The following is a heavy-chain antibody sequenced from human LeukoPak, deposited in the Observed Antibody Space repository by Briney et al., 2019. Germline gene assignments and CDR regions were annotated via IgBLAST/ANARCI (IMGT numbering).Heavy chain of an antibody. J-gene: IGHJ3*02. CDR1: GFTFSTYS. Sequence: GGSLRLSCGASGFTFSTYSMNWVRQAPGKGLEWVSSISSSSSYIHYADSVKGRFTISRDNAKNSLYLQMNSLRAEDTAVYYCARGGGLDIWGQGTMVTVSS. V-gene: IGHV3-21*04. CDR3: ARGGGLDI. CDR2: ISSSSSYI.